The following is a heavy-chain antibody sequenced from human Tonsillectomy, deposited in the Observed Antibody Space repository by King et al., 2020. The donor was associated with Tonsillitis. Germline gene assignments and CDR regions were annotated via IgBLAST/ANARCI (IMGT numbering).Heavy chain of an antibody. CDR3: ARGGGLWWGMDV. CDR2: IKQDGSEK. Sequence: VQLVESGGGSVQPGGSLRLSCAASGFTFNNYWMNWVRQAPGKGLEWAANIKQDGSEKHYVDSVKGRFTISRDNAKNSLYLQMNSLRAEDTALYYCARGGGLWWGMDVWGQGTTVTVSS. CDR1: GFTFNNYW. J-gene: IGHJ6*02. V-gene: IGHV3-7*03. D-gene: IGHD2-21*01.